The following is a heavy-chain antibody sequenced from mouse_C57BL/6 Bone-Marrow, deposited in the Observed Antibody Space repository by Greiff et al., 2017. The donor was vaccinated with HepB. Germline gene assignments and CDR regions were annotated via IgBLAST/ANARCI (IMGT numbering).Heavy chain of an antibody. Sequence: QVQLQQPGAELVKPGASVKLSCKASGYTFTSYWMHWVKQRPGQGLEWIGMIHPNSGSTNYNEKFKSKATLTVDKSSSTAYMQLSSLTSEDSAVYYCARRGGYLFFDYWGQGTTLTVSS. J-gene: IGHJ2*01. CDR1: GYTFTSYW. CDR3: ARRGGYLFFDY. D-gene: IGHD2-2*01. V-gene: IGHV1-64*01. CDR2: IHPNSGST.